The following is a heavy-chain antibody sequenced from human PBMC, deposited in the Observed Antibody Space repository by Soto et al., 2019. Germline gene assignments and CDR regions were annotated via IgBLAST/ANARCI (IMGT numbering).Heavy chain of an antibody. V-gene: IGHV4-39*02. D-gene: IGHD6-13*01. CDR3: AREAGHIAAAGPLYWFDP. CDR2: IYYSGST. J-gene: IGHJ5*02. Sequence: SATLSLTCTVASVSIITNRYYWGWIRHPQRTGLKWIGRIYYSGSTYYNPSLKSRVTISVDTSKNQFSLKLSSVTAADTAVYYCAREAGHIAAAGPLYWFDPWGQG. CDR1: SVSIITNRYY.